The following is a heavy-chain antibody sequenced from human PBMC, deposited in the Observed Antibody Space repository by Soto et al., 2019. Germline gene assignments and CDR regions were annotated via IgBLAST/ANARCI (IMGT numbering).Heavy chain of an antibody. CDR3: ARMSYFYDKWYFDL. J-gene: IGHJ2*01. V-gene: IGHV4-59*08. D-gene: IGHD3-22*01. CDR2: VYYSGTT. CDR1: GDSISSYY. Sequence: SETLSLTCTVSGDSISSYYWSWIRQTPGKGLEWIGYVYYSGTTDYIPSLKSRLSMSIDKSQNQFTLKLNSVTAADTATYYCARMSYFYDKWYFDLWGRGTLVTVSS.